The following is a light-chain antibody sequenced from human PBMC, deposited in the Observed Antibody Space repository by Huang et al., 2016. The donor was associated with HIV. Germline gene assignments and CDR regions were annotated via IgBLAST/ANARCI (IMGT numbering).Light chain of an antibody. CDR2: ATF. Sequence: DIQMTQSPSSLSASVGDRVTITCRASQNIGTSLNWYQQKPGQAPKLLIYATFTLQSGVPSRFGVGGSGTAFTLTINSLHPEDFATYYCQQSQSPPRTFGQGTKVEI. CDR3: QQSQSPPRT. CDR1: QNIGTS. J-gene: IGKJ1*01. V-gene: IGKV1-39*01.